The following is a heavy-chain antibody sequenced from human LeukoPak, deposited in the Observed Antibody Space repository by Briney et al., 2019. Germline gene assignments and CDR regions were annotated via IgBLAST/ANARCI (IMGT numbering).Heavy chain of an antibody. Sequence: PGGSLRLSCAASGFTFSVYAMTWVRQAPGKGLEWVSAITGSGDIAYYSDSVKGRVTISRDQTHSTVYLQMTSLRAQNTAVFYCAKGTADYDASDPLDFWGKGTMVTVSS. CDR3: AKGTADYDASDPLDF. J-gene: IGHJ4*02. CDR2: ITGSGDIA. V-gene: IGHV3-23*01. CDR1: GFTFSVYA. D-gene: IGHD3-16*01.